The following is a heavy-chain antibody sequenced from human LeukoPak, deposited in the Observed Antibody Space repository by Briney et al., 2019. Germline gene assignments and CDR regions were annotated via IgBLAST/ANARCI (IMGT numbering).Heavy chain of an antibody. J-gene: IGHJ4*02. CDR3: ASTQKSSGRISGLYYFDY. CDR1: GGSFSAYY. Sequence: SETLSLTCAVYGGSFSAYYWSWIRQPPGKGLEWIGEINHSGSTNYNPSLKSRVTISVDKSKNQFSLKLSSVTAANTAVYYCASTQKSSGRISGLYYFDYWGQGTLVTVSS. D-gene: IGHD6-19*01. CDR2: INHSGST. V-gene: IGHV4-34*01.